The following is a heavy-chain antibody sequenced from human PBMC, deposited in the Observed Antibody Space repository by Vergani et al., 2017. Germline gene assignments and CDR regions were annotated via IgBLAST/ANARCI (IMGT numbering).Heavy chain of an antibody. D-gene: IGHD6-19*01. J-gene: IGHJ5*02. CDR2: IFHSGTT. CDR1: GYSISSGSY. V-gene: IGHV4-38-2*01. Sequence: QVQLQESGPGLVKPSETLALTCAVSGYSISSGSYWAWIRQPPGKGLEWIGSIFHSGTTHYNPSIESLVTISVDTSKNQFSLKLSSVTAADTAVYFCARHSXVEWLVKLGWIDPWGQGILVTVSS. CDR3: ARHSXVEWLVKLGWIDP.